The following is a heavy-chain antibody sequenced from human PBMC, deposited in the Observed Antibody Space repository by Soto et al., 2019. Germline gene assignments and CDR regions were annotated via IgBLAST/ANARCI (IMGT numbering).Heavy chain of an antibody. V-gene: IGHV4-34*01. CDR3: ASIAVAGTWGY. CDR2: INHSGST. Sequence: QVQLQQWGAGLLKPSETLSLTCAVYGGSFSGYYWSWIRQPPGKGLEWIGEINHSGSTNYNPSLKSRVTISVDTSKNQFSLKLSSVTAADTAVYYCASIAVAGTWGYWCQGSLVTVSS. J-gene: IGHJ4*02. D-gene: IGHD6-19*01. CDR1: GGSFSGYY.